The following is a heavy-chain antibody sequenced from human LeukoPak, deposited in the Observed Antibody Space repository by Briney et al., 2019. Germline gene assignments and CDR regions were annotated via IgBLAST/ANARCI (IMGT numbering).Heavy chain of an antibody. CDR1: GFTFSSYA. D-gene: IGHD6-19*01. CDR2: ISGSGGST. V-gene: IGHV3-23*01. CDR3: AKGGVAGIGFYYHGMDV. J-gene: IGHJ6*02. Sequence: GGSLRLSCAAFGFTFSSYAMSWVRQAPGKGLEWVSAISGSGGSTYYADSVKGRFTISRDNSKNTLYLQMNSLRAEDTAVYYCAKGGVAGIGFYYHGMDVWGQGTTVTVSS.